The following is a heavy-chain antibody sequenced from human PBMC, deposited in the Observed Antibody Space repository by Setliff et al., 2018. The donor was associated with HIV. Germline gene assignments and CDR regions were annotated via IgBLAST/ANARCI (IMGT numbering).Heavy chain of an antibody. CDR3: ASTGLLLPRFGASYYYYGMDV. Sequence: GGSLRLSCAASGFRFRSYWMSWVRQAPGKGLESVANVKQDGTETLYVDSVKGRFTISRDNANNLVYLQMNSLRVEDTAVYFCASTGLLLPRFGASYYYYGMDVWGQGTTVTVSS. CDR2: VKQDGTET. J-gene: IGHJ6*02. D-gene: IGHD3-10*01. V-gene: IGHV3-7*01. CDR1: GFRFRSYW.